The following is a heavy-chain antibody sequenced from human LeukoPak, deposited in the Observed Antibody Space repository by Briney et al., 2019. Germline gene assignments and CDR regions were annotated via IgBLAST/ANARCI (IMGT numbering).Heavy chain of an antibody. CDR2: IYTSGST. Sequence: PSETLSITCTVSGGSISSYYWSWIRQPAGKGLEWIGRIYTSGSTNYNPSLKSRVTMSVDTSKNQFSLKLSSVTAADTAVYYCASQYYYDSSGYSPTFDYWGQGTLVTVSS. J-gene: IGHJ4*02. V-gene: IGHV4-4*07. CDR3: ASQYYYDSSGYSPTFDY. CDR1: GGSISSYY. D-gene: IGHD3-22*01.